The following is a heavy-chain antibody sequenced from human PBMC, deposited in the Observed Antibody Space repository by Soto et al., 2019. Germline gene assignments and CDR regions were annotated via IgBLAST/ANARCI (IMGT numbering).Heavy chain of an antibody. Sequence: QVQLVQSGAEVKKPGSSVKVSCKASGGTFSSNAISWVRQAPGQGLEWMGGIIPIYASPSYAQNFQGRVTVTADKATSTAYLELSRLKFADSAIYYCAVTVTGSRSPLAHWGRGTLVIVSS. V-gene: IGHV1-69*06. CDR3: AVTVTGSRSPLAH. J-gene: IGHJ1*01. CDR1: GGTFSSNA. D-gene: IGHD3-9*01. CDR2: IIPIYASP.